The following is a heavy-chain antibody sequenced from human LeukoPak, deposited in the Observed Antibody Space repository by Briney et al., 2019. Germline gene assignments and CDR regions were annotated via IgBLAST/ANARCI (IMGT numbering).Heavy chain of an antibody. V-gene: IGHV3-43*01. J-gene: IGHJ4*02. CDR2: ISWDGGST. CDR3: AKERGLRGRQLDY. CDR1: GFTFDDYT. D-gene: IGHD2-2*01. Sequence: PGGSLRLSCAASGFTFDDYTMHWVRQAPGKGLEWVSLISWDGGSTYYADSVKGRFTISRDNSKNSLYLQMNSLRTEDTALYYCAKERGLRGRQLDYWGQGTLVTVSS.